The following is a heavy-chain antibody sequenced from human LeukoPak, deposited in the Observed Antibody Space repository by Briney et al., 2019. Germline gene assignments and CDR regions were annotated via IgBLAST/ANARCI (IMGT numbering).Heavy chain of an antibody. CDR2: ISASGKYT. CDR1: GFTFSNYA. D-gene: IGHD3-16*01. Sequence: GGSLRLSCAASGFTFSNYAMDWVRQAPGKGLEWVSGISASGKYTYITDSVKGRFTISRDNAKNSLYLQMSNLRAEDTAVYFCARGGGLDVWGQGATVTVSS. J-gene: IGHJ6*02. CDR3: ARGGGLDV. V-gene: IGHV3-21*04.